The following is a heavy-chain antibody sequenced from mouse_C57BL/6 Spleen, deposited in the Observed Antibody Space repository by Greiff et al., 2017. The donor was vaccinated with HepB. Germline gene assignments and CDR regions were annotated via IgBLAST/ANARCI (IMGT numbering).Heavy chain of an antibody. CDR1: GYTFTDYY. Sequence: VQLKQSGPELVKPGASVKISCKASGYTFTDYYMNWVKQSHGKSLEWIGDINPNNGGTSYNQKFKGKATLTVDKSSSTAYMELRSLTSEDSAVYYCARSLLRSHFDYWGQGTTLTVSS. CDR3: ARSLLRSHFDY. J-gene: IGHJ2*01. V-gene: IGHV1-26*01. CDR2: INPNNGGT. D-gene: IGHD1-1*01.